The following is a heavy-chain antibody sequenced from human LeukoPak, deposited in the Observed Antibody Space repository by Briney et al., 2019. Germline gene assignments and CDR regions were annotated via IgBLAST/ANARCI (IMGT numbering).Heavy chain of an antibody. V-gene: IGHV3-48*03. D-gene: IGHD1-14*01. CDR3: ARALTNPGYYFDC. Sequence: PGGSLRLSCAASGFTFSSYEMNWVRQAPGKGLEWVSYISSSGSTIYYADSVKGRFTISRDNAENSLYLQMNSLRAEDTAVYYCARALTNPGYYFDCWGQGTLVTVSS. CDR2: ISSSGSTI. J-gene: IGHJ4*02. CDR1: GFTFSSYE.